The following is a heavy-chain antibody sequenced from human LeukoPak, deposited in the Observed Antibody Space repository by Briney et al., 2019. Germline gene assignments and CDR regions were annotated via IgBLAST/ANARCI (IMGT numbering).Heavy chain of an antibody. CDR1: GFTFSSYA. J-gene: IGHJ4*02. D-gene: IGHD3-16*02. Sequence: GGSLRLTCAASGFTFSSYAMSWVRQAPGKGLEWVSGISGNGGSTYYADSVKGRFTVSRDNSKNTLYLQMNTLRAEDTAVYYCATPDLKYYDYIWGSYRRNFDYWGQGTLVTVSS. CDR2: ISGNGGST. V-gene: IGHV3-23*01. CDR3: ATPDLKYYDYIWGSYRRNFDY.